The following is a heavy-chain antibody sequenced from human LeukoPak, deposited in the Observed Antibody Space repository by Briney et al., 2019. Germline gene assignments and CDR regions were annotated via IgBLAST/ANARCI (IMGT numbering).Heavy chain of an antibody. J-gene: IGHJ6*02. CDR1: GGSISGYY. CDR3: ARSFDSRGYYYYGMDV. Sequence: SQTLSLTCTVSGGSISGYYGGWIRQPPGKGLEWIGYVYYSGSTGYNPSLKSRVTISVDTSKNQFSLNLSSVTAADTAVYYCARSFDSRGYYYYGMDVWGQGTTVTVSS. D-gene: IGHD3-22*01. CDR2: VYYSGST. V-gene: IGHV4-59*01.